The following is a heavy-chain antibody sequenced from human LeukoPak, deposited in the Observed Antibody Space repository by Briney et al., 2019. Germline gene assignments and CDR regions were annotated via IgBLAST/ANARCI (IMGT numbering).Heavy chain of an antibody. D-gene: IGHD1-26*01. CDR2: RYHTGST. CDR1: GGSISSYY. CDR3: ARSGSDRFDP. V-gene: IGHV4-59*04. Sequence: SETLSLTCTVSGGSISSYYWSWLRQPPGKGLEWIGSRYHTGSTYYNPSLKSRVTISLDTSKNQFSLKLSSVTAADTAVYYCARSGSDRFDPWGQGTLVTVSS. J-gene: IGHJ5*02.